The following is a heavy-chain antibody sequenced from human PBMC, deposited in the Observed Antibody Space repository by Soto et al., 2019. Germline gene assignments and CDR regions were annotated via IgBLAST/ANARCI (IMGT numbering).Heavy chain of an antibody. V-gene: IGHV6-1*01. CDR2: TYYRSKWYN. D-gene: IGHD6-6*01. CDR3: VRGPEQLVWFDP. Sequence: PSQTLSLTCAISGDSVSSNSAAWRWIRQSPSRGLEWLGRTYYRSKWYNDYAVSVKSRITINPDTSKNQFSLQLNSVTPEDTAVYYCVRGPEQLVWFDPWGQGTLVTVSS. CDR1: GDSVSSNSAA. J-gene: IGHJ5*02.